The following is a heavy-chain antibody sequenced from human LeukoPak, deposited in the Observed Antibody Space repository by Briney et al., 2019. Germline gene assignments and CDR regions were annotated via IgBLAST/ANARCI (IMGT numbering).Heavy chain of an antibody. J-gene: IGHJ4*02. D-gene: IGHD2-21*02. CDR1: GGSISSYY. CDR3: ARGDQDFDF. CDR2: IYYSGST. V-gene: IGHV4-59*12. Sequence: KPSETLSLTCTVSGGSISSYYWSWIRQPPGKGLEWIGYIYYSGSTNYNPSLKSRVTILVDKSKNQFSLKLSSVTPEDTAVYYCARGDQDFDFWGQGTLVTVSS.